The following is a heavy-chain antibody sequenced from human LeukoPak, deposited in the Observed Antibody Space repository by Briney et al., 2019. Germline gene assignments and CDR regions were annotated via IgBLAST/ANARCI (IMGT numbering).Heavy chain of an antibody. CDR2: ISYDGSNK. Sequence: PGGSLRLSCAASGFTFGSYAMHWVRQAPGKGLEWVAVISYDGSNKYYADSVKGRFTISRDNSKNTLYLQMNSLRAEDTAVYYYARDRVVVQLWLPPYYYYGMDVWGQGTTVTVSS. J-gene: IGHJ6*02. V-gene: IGHV3-30-3*01. CDR3: ARDRVVVQLWLPPYYYYGMDV. CDR1: GFTFGSYA. D-gene: IGHD5-18*01.